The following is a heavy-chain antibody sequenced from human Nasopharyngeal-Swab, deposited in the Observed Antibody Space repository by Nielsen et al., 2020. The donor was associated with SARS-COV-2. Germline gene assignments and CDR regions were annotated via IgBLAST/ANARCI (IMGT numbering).Heavy chain of an antibody. D-gene: IGHD6-13*01. V-gene: IGHV4-4*07. J-gene: IGHJ4*02. Sequence: GSLRLSCTVSGGSISSYYWSWIRQPAGKGLEWIGRIYTSGSTNYNPSLKSRVTMSVDTSKNQFSLKLSSVTAADTAVYYCATGGFSSSLVDYWGQGTLVTVSS. CDR1: GGSISSYY. CDR3: ATGGFSSSLVDY. CDR2: IYTSGST.